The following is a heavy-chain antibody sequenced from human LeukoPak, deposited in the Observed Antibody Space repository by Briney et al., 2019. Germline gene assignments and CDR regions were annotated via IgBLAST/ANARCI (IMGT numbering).Heavy chain of an antibody. CDR1: GGSISSYY. V-gene: IGHV4-59*01. CDR2: IYYSGST. CDR3: ASAGQGYSYDPNWFDP. Sequence: SETLSLTFTVSGGSISSYYWSWIRQPPGKGLEWIGYIYYSGSTNYNPSLKSRVTISVDTSKNQFSLKLSSVTAADTAVYYCASAGQGYSYDPNWFDPWGQGTLVTVSS. J-gene: IGHJ5*02. D-gene: IGHD5-18*01.